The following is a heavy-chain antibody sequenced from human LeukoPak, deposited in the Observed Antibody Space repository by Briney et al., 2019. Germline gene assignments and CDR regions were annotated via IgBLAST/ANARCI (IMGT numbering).Heavy chain of an antibody. J-gene: IGHJ6*02. V-gene: IGHV1-2*02. Sequence: ASVKVSCKASGYTFTGYHMHWVRQAPGQGLEWMAWISPNSGATDYAQKFQGRVTMTRDTSTSTAYMELSRLRSDDTAVYYCAKARIAAGGLSDYYYYGMDVWGQGTTVTVSS. CDR3: AKARIAAGGLSDYYYYGMDV. D-gene: IGHD6-13*01. CDR1: GYTFTGYH. CDR2: ISPNSGAT.